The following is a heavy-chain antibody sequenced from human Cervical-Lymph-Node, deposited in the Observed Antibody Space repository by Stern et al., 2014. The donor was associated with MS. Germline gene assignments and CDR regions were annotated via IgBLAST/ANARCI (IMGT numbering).Heavy chain of an antibody. CDR1: GFSLSNARMG. V-gene: IGHV2-26*01. CDR2: LFSNDEK. D-gene: IGHD6-13*01. CDR3: ARTGPYSSSWPGYYFDY. J-gene: IGHJ4*02. Sequence: QVTLKESGPVLVKPTETLTLTCTVSGFSLSNARMGVSWIRQPPGKALEWLGHLFSNDEKSYSTSLKSRLTISKDTSKSQVVLTMTNMDPVDTATYYCARTGPYSSSWPGYYFDYWGQGTLVTVSS.